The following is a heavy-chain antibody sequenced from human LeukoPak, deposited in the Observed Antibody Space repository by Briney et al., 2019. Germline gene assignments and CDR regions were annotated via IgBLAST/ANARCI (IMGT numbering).Heavy chain of an antibody. V-gene: IGHV3-23*01. Sequence: GGSLRLSCAASGFTISSYAMSWVRQAPGKGQEWVSSFSSGASTDYADSVKGRFTISRDNPKNTVYLQMNSLRAEDTAVYYCAKQRVSNGYYYFDYWGQGTLVTVSS. CDR1: GFTISSYA. J-gene: IGHJ4*02. CDR2: FSSGAST. D-gene: IGHD3-22*01. CDR3: AKQRVSNGYYYFDY.